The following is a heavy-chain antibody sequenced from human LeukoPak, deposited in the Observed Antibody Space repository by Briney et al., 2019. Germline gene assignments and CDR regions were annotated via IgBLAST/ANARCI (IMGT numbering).Heavy chain of an antibody. V-gene: IGHV3-23*01. D-gene: IGHD1-26*01. J-gene: IGHJ5*01. CDR3: AKDQSREGASEPFDS. CDR2: ISGCCYST. Sequence: GGSVRLSCVASGFTFTNCAMTWVRQALGKGLEWVSSISGCCYSTYYADSAKGRFTISRDNSKNTVYLQMDSLSVEDTAVYYCAKDQSREGASEPFDSWGQRTLTTVCS. CDR1: GFTFTNCA.